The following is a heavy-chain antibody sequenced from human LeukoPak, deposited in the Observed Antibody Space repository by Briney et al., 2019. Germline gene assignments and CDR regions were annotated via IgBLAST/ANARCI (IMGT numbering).Heavy chain of an antibody. D-gene: IGHD3-10*01. CDR1: GGSISSYS. J-gene: IGHJ6*02. CDR2: TSYSGNT. V-gene: IGHV4-59*08. CDR3: ARVGINYYYGLDV. Sequence: SETLSLTCTVSGGSISSYSWTWIRQPPGKGLEWIGYTSYSGNTNYNPSLKSRVTISLDTPKKQFSLKLTSVTAEDTAVYYCARVGINYYYGLDVWGQGTTVAVSS.